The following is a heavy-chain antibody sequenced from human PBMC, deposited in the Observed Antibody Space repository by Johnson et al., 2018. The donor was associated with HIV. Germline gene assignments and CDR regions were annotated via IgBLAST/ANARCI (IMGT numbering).Heavy chain of an antibody. CDR3: ARIPHVYSSGWLHAFDI. Sequence: VQLVESGGGLVQPGGSLRLSCTASGFTVSSDYMSWVRQAPGKGLEWVSIIYNDDNTYYADSVKGRFTIYRDNSKNTLYLQMNILRPEDTAVYYCARIPHVYSSGWLHAFDIWGQGTMVTVSS. D-gene: IGHD6-19*01. J-gene: IGHJ3*02. CDR1: GFTVSSDY. CDR2: IYNDDNT. V-gene: IGHV3-66*02.